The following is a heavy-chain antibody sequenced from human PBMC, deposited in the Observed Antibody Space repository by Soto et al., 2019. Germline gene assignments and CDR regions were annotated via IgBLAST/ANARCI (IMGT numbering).Heavy chain of an antibody. J-gene: IGHJ6*02. CDR1: GFTFSSYW. Sequence: GGSLRLSCAASGFTFSSYWMHWVRQAPGKGLVWVSRINSDGSSTSYADSVKGRFTISRDNAKNTLYLQMNSLRAEDTAVYYCARDQWDSGSYYYYYGMDVWGQGTTVTVSS. CDR3: ARDQWDSGSYYYYYGMDV. D-gene: IGHD1-26*01. V-gene: IGHV3-74*01. CDR2: INSDGSST.